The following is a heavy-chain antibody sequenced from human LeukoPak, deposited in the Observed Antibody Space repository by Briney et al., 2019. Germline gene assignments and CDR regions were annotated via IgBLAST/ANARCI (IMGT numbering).Heavy chain of an antibody. CDR2: ISAGGGST. J-gene: IGHJ4*02. D-gene: IGHD6-13*01. Sequence: GGSLRLSCAASGFTVSSNYMSWVRQAPGKGLEWVSDISAGGGSTYYADFVKGRNTISRDNSKNTMYLQMNNLRAEDTAVYYCAKGPYSTSWYGYFDYWGQGTLVTVSS. CDR3: AKGPYSTSWYGYFDY. CDR1: GFTVSSNY. V-gene: IGHV3-23*01.